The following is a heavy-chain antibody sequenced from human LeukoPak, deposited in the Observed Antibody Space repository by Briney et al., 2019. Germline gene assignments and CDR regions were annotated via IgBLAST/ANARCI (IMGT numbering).Heavy chain of an antibody. J-gene: IGHJ4*02. CDR2: IGGSGYTT. Sequence: GGSLRLSCAASGFTFNSYAMSWVRQAPGKGLEWVSAIGGSGYTTYYDDSVKGRFTISRDNSKNTLFLQMNSLRAEDKAVYYCGARHRYSSSWTFDYWGQGTLVTVSS. V-gene: IGHV3-23*01. D-gene: IGHD6-13*01. CDR3: GARHRYSSSWTFDY. CDR1: GFTFNSYA.